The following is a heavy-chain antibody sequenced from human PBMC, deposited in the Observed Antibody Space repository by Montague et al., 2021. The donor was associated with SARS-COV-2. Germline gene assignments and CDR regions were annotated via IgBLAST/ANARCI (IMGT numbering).Heavy chain of an antibody. CDR1: GFSLSTSGMC. D-gene: IGHD4-17*01. CDR2: IDWDDDK. CDR3: ARIPAVTTGLNYYYYYGMDV. J-gene: IGHJ6*02. Sequence: PALVKPTKTLTLTCTFSGFSLSTSGMCVSWIRQPPGKALEWLALIDWDDDKYYSTSLKTRLTISKDTSKNQVVLTMTNMDPVDTATYYCARIPAVTTGLNYYYYYGMDVWGQGTTVTVSS. V-gene: IGHV2-70*01.